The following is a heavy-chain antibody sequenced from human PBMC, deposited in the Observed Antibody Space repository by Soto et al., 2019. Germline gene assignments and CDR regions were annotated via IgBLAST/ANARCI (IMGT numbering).Heavy chain of an antibody. Sequence: PGGSLRLSCAASGFTFSSYSMNWVRQAPGKGLEWVSSISSSSSYIYYADSVKGRFTISRDNAKNSLYLQMNSLRAEDTAVYYCAREYYYYDSSGYYLEAFDIWGLGTMVTVSS. CDR3: AREYYYYDSSGYYLEAFDI. CDR2: ISSSSSYI. V-gene: IGHV3-21*01. CDR1: GFTFSSYS. D-gene: IGHD3-22*01. J-gene: IGHJ3*02.